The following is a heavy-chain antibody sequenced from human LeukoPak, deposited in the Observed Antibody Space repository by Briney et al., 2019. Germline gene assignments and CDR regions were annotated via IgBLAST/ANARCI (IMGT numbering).Heavy chain of an antibody. D-gene: IGHD2-2*01. CDR2: IIPIFGTA. CDR3: ASWLVVPARRVVDY. J-gene: IGHJ4*02. Sequence: GASVKVSCKASGGTFSSYAISWVRQAPGQGLEWMGGIIPIFGTANYAQKFQGRVTITTDESTSTAYMELSSLRSEDTAVYYCASWLVVPARRVVDYWGQGTLVTVSS. V-gene: IGHV1-69*05. CDR1: GGTFSSYA.